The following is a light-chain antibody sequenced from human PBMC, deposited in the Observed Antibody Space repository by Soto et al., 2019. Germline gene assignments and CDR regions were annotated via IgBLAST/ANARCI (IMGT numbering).Light chain of an antibody. CDR1: QSVSSSY. J-gene: IGKJ1*01. CDR2: GAS. V-gene: IGKV3-20*01. Sequence: EIVLTQSPGTLSLSPGERATLSCRASQSVSSSYLAWYQQKPGQAPRLLIYGASSRATGIPDRFSGSGSGTDFTLTIRRLEPEDFEVYYCQQYGSSPRTLGQGTKVEIK. CDR3: QQYGSSPRT.